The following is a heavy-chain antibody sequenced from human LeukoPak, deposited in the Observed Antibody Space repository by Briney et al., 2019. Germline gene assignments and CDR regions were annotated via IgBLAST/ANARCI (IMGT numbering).Heavy chain of an antibody. J-gene: IGHJ6*02. CDR1: GFTFSDYY. V-gene: IGHV3-11*01. CDR2: ISSSGSTI. CDR3: AGGGDIVVVPAAINYYYYGMDV. Sequence: GGPLRLSCAASGFTFSDYYMSWIRQAPGKGLEWVSYISSSGSTIYYADSVKGRFTISRDNAKNSLYLQMNGLRAEDTAVYYCAGGGDIVVVPAAINYYYYGMDVWGQGTTVTVSS. D-gene: IGHD2-2*02.